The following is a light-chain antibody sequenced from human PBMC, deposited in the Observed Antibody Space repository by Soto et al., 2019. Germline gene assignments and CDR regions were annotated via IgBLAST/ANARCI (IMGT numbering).Light chain of an antibody. CDR2: STN. Sequence: QTVVTQEPSFSVSPGGTVTLTCGLSSGSVSTSYYPSWYQQTPGQAPRTLIYSTNTRSSGVPDRFSCSILGNKAALTITGAPADDESDYYCVLYMGSGRGVFGGGTKLTVL. J-gene: IGLJ3*02. CDR1: SGSVSTSYY. V-gene: IGLV8-61*01. CDR3: VLYMGSGRGV.